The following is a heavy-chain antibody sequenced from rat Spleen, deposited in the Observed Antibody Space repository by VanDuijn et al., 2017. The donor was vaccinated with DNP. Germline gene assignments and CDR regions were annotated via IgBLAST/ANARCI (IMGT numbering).Heavy chain of an antibody. CDR3: TRDLKRYFDY. Sequence: QVQLKESGPGLVQPSQTLSLTCTVAGFSLTSYNVHWVRQPPGKGLEWMGVIWKNGATRYNSALKSRLSFSKATSKSQVFLQVNSLHTEDTAIYFCTRDLKRYFDYWGQGVMVTVSS. V-gene: IGHV2-41*01. J-gene: IGHJ2*01. CDR1: GFSLTSYN. CDR2: IWKNGAT.